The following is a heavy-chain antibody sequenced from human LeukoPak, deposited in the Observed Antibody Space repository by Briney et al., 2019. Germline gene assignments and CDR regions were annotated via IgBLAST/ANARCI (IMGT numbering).Heavy chain of an antibody. CDR1: GFTFSSYA. Sequence: PGGSLRLSCAASGFTFSSYAMHWVRQAPGKGLEYVSAISSNGGSTYYANSVKGRFTISRDNSKNTLYLQMGSLRAEDTAVYYCASGYDFWSGYYRGRPGDYWGQGTLVTVSS. CDR3: ASGYDFWSGYYRGRPGDY. D-gene: IGHD3-3*01. J-gene: IGHJ4*02. V-gene: IGHV3-64*01. CDR2: ISSNGGST.